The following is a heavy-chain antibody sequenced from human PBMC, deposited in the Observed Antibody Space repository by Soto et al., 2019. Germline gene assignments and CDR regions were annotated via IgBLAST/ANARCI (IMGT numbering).Heavy chain of an antibody. J-gene: IGHJ4*02. CDR1: GFTFSSYW. V-gene: IGHV3-74*01. CDR2: IYNDGTYS. Sequence: GGSLRFSCAAYGFTFSSYWMHWVRQSPGKGLVWISRIYNDGTYSDYADSVRGRFTISRDNVNDTLYLQMNNLRAEDSGLYYCTRGPRPISTGTGAYWGQGTQVTVSS. D-gene: IGHD3-10*01. CDR3: TRGPRPISTGTGAY.